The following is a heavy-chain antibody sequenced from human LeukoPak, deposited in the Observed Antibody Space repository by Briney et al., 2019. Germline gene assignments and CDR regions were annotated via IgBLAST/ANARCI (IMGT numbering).Heavy chain of an antibody. Sequence: SSVKVSCKASGFSFTTYAIQWVRQAPGQRLEWMGWINPADGGTRYSQRCQGRGSITRDTSATTAYMELSSLRSEDTAVYYCARRLKGSFGNPFDYWGQGTLVTVSS. J-gene: IGHJ4*02. D-gene: IGHD4-23*01. CDR1: GFSFTTYA. CDR2: INPADGGT. CDR3: ARRLKGSFGNPFDY. V-gene: IGHV1-3*01.